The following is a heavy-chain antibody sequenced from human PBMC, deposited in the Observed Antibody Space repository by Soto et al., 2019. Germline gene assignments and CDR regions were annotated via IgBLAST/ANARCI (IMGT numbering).Heavy chain of an antibody. CDR2: IDGDGSTT. Sequence: PGGSLRLSCAASGFTFTNYWMHWVRQTPGKGLMWVSRIDGDGSTTSYADSVKGRFTISRDNAKNTLYLQMKSLRAEDTAVYYCARGYCTDGVCSKPFDYWGQGTLVTVSS. V-gene: IGHV3-74*01. CDR3: ARGYCTDGVCSKPFDY. D-gene: IGHD2-8*01. CDR1: GFTFTNYW. J-gene: IGHJ4*02.